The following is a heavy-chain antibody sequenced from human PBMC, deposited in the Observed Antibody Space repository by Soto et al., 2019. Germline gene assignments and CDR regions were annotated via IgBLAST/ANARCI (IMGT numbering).Heavy chain of an antibody. CDR2: IWYDGSNK. CDR1: GFTFSSYG. J-gene: IGHJ5*02. CDR3: ARDSSGYYLNA. Sequence: QVQLVESGGGVVQPGRSLRLSCAASGFTFSSYGMHWARQAPGKGLEWVAVIWYDGSNKYYADSVKGRFTISRDNSKNTLFLQMNSLRAEDTAVYYCARDSSGYYLNAWGQGTLVTVSS. V-gene: IGHV3-33*01. D-gene: IGHD3-22*01.